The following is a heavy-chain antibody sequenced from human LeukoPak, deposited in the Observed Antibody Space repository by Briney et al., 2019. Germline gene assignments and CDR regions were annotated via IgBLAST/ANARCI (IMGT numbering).Heavy chain of an antibody. CDR3: ARGYQSYDFWSGYSP. V-gene: IGHV4-59*01. CDR1: GGSISSYY. Sequence: SETLSLTCTVSGGSISSYYWSWIRQPPGKGLEWIGYIYYSGSTNYNPSLKSRVTISVDTSKNQFSLKLSSVTAADTAVYYCARGYQSYDFWSGYSPWGQGTLVTVSS. D-gene: IGHD3-3*01. CDR2: IYYSGST. J-gene: IGHJ5*02.